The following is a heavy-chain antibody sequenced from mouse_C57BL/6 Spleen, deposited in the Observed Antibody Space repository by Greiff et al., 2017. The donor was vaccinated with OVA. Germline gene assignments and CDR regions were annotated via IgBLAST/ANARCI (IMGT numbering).Heavy chain of an antibody. CDR3: ARCDYDEDWYFDV. Sequence: QVQLQQPGAELVMPGASVKLSCKASGYTFTSYWMHWVKQRPGQGLEWIGEIDPSDSYTNYNQKFKGKSTLTVDKSSSTAYMQLSSLTSEDSAVYYCARCDYDEDWYFDVWGTGTTVTVSS. D-gene: IGHD2-4*01. CDR2: IDPSDSYT. V-gene: IGHV1-69*01. J-gene: IGHJ1*03. CDR1: GYTFTSYW.